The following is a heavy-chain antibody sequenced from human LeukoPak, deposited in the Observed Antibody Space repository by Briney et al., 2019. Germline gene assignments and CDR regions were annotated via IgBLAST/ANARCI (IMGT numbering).Heavy chain of an antibody. CDR3: AREGPKLRYGSSWYHEYFQH. J-gene: IGHJ1*01. Sequence: GASVKVSCKASGGTFSSYAISWVRQAPGQGLEWMGGIIPIFGTANYAQKFQGRVTITADKSTSTAYMELSSLRSEDTAVYYCAREGPKLRYGSSWYHEYFQHWGQGTLVTVSS. V-gene: IGHV1-69*06. CDR1: GGTFSSYA. CDR2: IIPIFGTA. D-gene: IGHD6-13*01.